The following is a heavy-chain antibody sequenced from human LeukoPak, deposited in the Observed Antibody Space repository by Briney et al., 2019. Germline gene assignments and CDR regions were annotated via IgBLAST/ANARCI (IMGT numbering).Heavy chain of an antibody. CDR2: INPNSGST. Sequence: GASVKVSCKASGYTFTDYYLHWVRQAPGQGLEWMGWINPNSGSTNYAQKFQGRVTMTNDTSISTAYMELSRLRSDDTAVYYCTRGGWLVKWGQGTLVTVSS. CDR3: TRGGWLVK. J-gene: IGHJ4*02. CDR1: GYTFTDYY. D-gene: IGHD6-19*01. V-gene: IGHV1-2*02.